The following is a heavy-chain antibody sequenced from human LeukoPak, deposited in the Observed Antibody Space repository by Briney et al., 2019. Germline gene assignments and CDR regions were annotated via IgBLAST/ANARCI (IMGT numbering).Heavy chain of an antibody. CDR2: IYHSGST. CDR3: ARKGEHIYDSGNLWPAWVDL. Sequence: PSETLSLTCAVSGGSISSSNWWSWVRQPPGKGLEWIGEIYHSGSTNYNPSLKSRVTISVDTSKNQFSLKMTSVTAADTAVYYCARKGEHIYDSGNLWPAWVDLWGQGTLVTVSS. CDR1: GGSISSSNW. J-gene: IGHJ5*02. D-gene: IGHD3-10*01. V-gene: IGHV4-4*02.